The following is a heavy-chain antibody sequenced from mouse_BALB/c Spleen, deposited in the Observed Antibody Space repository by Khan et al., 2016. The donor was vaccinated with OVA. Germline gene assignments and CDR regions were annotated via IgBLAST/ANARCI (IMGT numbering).Heavy chain of an antibody. CDR1: GYTFTTAG. V-gene: IGHV9-4*02. D-gene: IGHD2-14*01. Sequence: QIQLVQSGPELKKPGETVRISCKASGYTFTTAGIQWVQKMPGKGLKWIGWINTHSGVPKYAEDFKGRFAFSLEISVTTAYLQITNLKSEDTATYFCARGGAAYYRNDEGVMEYWGQGTLVTVSA. J-gene: IGHJ4*01. CDR3: ARGGAAYYRNDEGVMEY. CDR2: INTHSGVP.